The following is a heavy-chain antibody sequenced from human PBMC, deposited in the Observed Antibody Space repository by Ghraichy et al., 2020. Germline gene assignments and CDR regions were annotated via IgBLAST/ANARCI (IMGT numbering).Heavy chain of an antibody. V-gene: IGHV4-59*01. Sequence: SETLSLTCTVSGGSISSYYWSWIRQPPGKGLEWIGYIYYSGSTNYNPSLKSRVTISVDTSKNQLSLKLNSVTAADTAVYYCARGSYPRITILGVVINNLFDPWGQGTMVTVSS. CDR2: IYYSGST. J-gene: IGHJ5*02. CDR3: ARGSYPRITILGVVINNLFDP. CDR1: GGSISSYY. D-gene: IGHD3-3*01.